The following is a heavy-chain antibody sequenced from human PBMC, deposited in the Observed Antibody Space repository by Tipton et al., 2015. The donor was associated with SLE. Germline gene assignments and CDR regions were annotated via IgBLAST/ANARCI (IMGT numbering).Heavy chain of an antibody. J-gene: IGHJ4*02. CDR2: IYYSGST. Sequence: TLSLTCTVSGDSIGNDYWSWIRQPPGKGLEWIGYIYYSGSTNYNPSLKSRVTISVDTPKNQFSLKLSSVTAADTAVYYCARGAGIGVAGLFDHWGQGTLVTVSS. CDR1: GDSIGNDY. V-gene: IGHV4-59*01. CDR3: ARGAGIGVAGLFDH. D-gene: IGHD6-19*01.